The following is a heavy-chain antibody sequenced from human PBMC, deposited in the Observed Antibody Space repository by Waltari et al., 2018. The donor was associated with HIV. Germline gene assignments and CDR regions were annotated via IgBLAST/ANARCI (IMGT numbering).Heavy chain of an antibody. V-gene: IGHV1-69*04. CDR2: INPILGIA. D-gene: IGHD1-26*01. Sequence: QVQLVQSGAEVKKPGSSVKVSCKASGGTFSSYAISWVRQAPGQGLEWMGRINPILGIANYAQKFQGRVTITADKSTSTAYMELSSPRSEDTAVYYCARDMGGSYGGDCDYWGQGTLVTVSS. CDR3: ARDMGGSYGGDCDY. J-gene: IGHJ4*02. CDR1: GGTFSSYA.